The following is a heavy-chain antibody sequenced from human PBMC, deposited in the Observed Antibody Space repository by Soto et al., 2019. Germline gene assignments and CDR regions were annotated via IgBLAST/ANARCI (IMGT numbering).Heavy chain of an antibody. CDR2: IRRKANSYTT. V-gene: IGHV3-72*01. Sequence: EVQLVESGGGLVQPGGSLRLSCAASGLIFSDYHMDWVRQAPGKGLEWVGRIRRKANSYTTEYAASVKGRFTISSDDSRNPLYLQMNRLKSEDTAVYYCPMLGGGSGGSSGMDVWGQGTTVTVSS. CDR1: GLIFSDYH. CDR3: PMLGGGSGGSSGMDV. D-gene: IGHD6-19*01. J-gene: IGHJ6*02.